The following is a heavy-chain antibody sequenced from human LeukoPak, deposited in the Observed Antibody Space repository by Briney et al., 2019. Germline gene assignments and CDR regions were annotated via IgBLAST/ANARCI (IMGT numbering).Heavy chain of an antibody. J-gene: IGHJ4*02. CDR2: ISGSGGST. CDR3: AKDTIYYYGSGGPSYFDN. D-gene: IGHD3-10*01. CDR1: AFTFSSYA. V-gene: IGHV3-23*01. Sequence: GSLRLSCAASAFTFSSYAMSWARQAPGKGREWVSSISGSGGSTYYADSVRGRFTISRDSSNNRLYLKMNTLRAEDTAVYYCAKDTIYYYGSGGPSYFDNWGQGTLVIVSS.